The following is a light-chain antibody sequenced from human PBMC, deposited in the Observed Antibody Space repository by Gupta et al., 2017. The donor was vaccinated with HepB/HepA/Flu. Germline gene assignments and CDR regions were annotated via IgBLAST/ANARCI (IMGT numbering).Light chain of an antibody. CDR3: QQYGSSFPIT. CDR2: GAS. CDR1: QTVNSRY. V-gene: IGKV3-20*01. Sequence: EIVLTQSPGILSLSPGERVTLSCRASQTVNSRYFAWYQQKPGQAPRVLIYGASSRATGTPDRFSGSGSGTDFTLTISRLEPEEFAVYYCQQYGSSFPITFGQGTRLDI. J-gene: IGKJ5*01.